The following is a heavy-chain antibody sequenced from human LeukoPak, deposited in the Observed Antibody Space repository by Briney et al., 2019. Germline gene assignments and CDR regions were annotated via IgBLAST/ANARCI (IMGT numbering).Heavy chain of an antibody. D-gene: IGHD5-12*01. CDR3: ARVDDSGYDNNAFDI. J-gene: IGHJ3*02. V-gene: IGHV1-69*04. CDR1: GGTFSRYA. Sequence: SVKVSCKASGGTFSRYAFTWVRQAPGQGLEWMARIIPILGIANYAQNFQGRVMITADKSTSTAYMELTSLRSEDTAVYYSARVDDSGYDNNAFDIWGQGTMVTVSS. CDR2: IIPILGIA.